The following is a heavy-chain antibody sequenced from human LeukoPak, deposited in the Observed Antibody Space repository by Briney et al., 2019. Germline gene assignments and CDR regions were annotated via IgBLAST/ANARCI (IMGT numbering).Heavy chain of an antibody. CDR1: SGSISSGRYY. CDR3: AKSHPAVTTTDWYFDL. CDR2: IDISGST. D-gene: IGHD4-17*01. V-gene: IGHV4-61*02. Sequence: SETLSLTCIVSSGSISSGRYYWSWIRQPAGKGLEWIGRIDISGSTYYNPSLKSRVTISVDMSKNQFSLKLNSVTAADTAVYFCAKSHPAVTTTDWYFDLWGRGTLVTISS. J-gene: IGHJ2*01.